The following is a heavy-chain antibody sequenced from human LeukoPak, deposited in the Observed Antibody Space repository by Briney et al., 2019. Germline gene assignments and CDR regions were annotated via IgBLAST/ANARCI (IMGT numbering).Heavy chain of an antibody. Sequence: ASVKVSCKASGYTFTGYYMHWVRQAPGQGLEWMGRINPNSGGTNYAQKFQGRVTMTRDTSISTAYMELSRLRSDDTAVYYCAGDWGYYYDSSGYYPSDYWGQRTLVTVSS. CDR1: GYTFTGYY. CDR3: AGDWGYYYDSSGYYPSDY. CDR2: INPNSGGT. J-gene: IGHJ4*02. D-gene: IGHD3-22*01. V-gene: IGHV1-2*06.